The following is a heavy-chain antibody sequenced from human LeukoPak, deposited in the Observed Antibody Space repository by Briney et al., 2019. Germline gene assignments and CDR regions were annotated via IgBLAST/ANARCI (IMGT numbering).Heavy chain of an antibody. CDR3: AKHDGAAVAGIFDY. D-gene: IGHD6-19*01. J-gene: IGHJ4*02. Sequence: GGSLRLSCAASGFTFSSYAMSWVRQAPGKGLEWVSAISGSSGSTYYADSVKGRFTISRDNSKNTLYLQMNSLRAEDTAVYYCAKHDGAAVAGIFDYWGQGTLVTVSS. CDR1: GFTFSSYA. V-gene: IGHV3-23*01. CDR2: ISGSSGST.